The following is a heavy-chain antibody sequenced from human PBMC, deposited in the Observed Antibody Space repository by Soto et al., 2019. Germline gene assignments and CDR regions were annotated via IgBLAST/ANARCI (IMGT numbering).Heavy chain of an antibody. J-gene: IGHJ6*03. CDR2: INPNNGNT. Sequence: ASVKVSCKASGYTFTSYGISWVRQAPGQGLEWMGWINPNNGNTGYAQKLQGRVTMTRNTSTSTAYMELSSLRSEDTAVYYCARVLSPGRLRWKGYYYYYMDVWGKGTTVTVSS. CDR1: GYTFTSYG. D-gene: IGHD4-17*01. V-gene: IGHV1-8*02. CDR3: ARVLSPGRLRWKGYYYYYMDV.